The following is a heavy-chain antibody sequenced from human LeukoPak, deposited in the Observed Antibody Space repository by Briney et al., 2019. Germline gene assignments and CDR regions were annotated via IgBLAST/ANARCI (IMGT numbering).Heavy chain of an antibody. D-gene: IGHD3-22*01. CDR2: ISSSSSYI. J-gene: IGHJ4*02. CDR1: GFTFSSYS. V-gene: IGHV3-21*01. CDR3: ARPSVITMMDFDY. Sequence: GGSLRLSCAASGFTFSSYSMNWVRQAPGKGLEWVSSISSSSSYIYYADSVKGRFTISRDNAKNSLYLQMNSLRAEDTAVYYCARPSVITMMDFDYWGQGTLVTVSS.